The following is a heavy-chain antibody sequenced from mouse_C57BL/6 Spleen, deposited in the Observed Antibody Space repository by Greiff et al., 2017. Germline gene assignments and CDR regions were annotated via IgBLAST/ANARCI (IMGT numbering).Heavy chain of an antibody. D-gene: IGHD2-1*01. Sequence: EVKLVESGPSLVRPSQTLSLTCTVTGFSINSDCYWIWIRQFPGNKLAYIGYTFYSGITYYNPSLESLTYITRDTSKNPFSLKLRSVTTEDTATYYWVGGNYPYYSMDYWGQGTSVTVSS. V-gene: IGHV3-3*01. J-gene: IGHJ4*01. CDR2: TFYSGIT. CDR1: GFSINSDCY. CDR3: VGGNYPYYSMDY.